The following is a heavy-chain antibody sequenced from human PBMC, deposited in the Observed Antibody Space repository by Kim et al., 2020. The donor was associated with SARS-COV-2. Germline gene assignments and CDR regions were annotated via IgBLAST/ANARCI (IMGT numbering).Heavy chain of an antibody. CDR1: GFTFDDYA. V-gene: IGHV3-9*01. CDR2: ISWNSGSI. D-gene: IGHD4-4*01. J-gene: IGHJ4*02. Sequence: GGSLRLSCAASGFTFDDYAMHWVRQAPGKGLEWVSGISWNSGSIGYADSVKGRFTISRDNAKNSLYLQMNSLRAEDTALYYCAKGSMTTVTRPVDYWGQGTLVTVSS. CDR3: AKGSMTTVTRPVDY.